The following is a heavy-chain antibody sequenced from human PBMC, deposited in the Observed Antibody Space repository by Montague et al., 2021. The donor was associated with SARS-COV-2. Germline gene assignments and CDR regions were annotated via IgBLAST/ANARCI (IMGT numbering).Heavy chain of an antibody. J-gene: IGHJ6*02. CDR1: GGSISSSSYY. CDR3: ARRVTGTTVHYYYYGMGV. D-gene: IGHD1-20*01. Sequence: SETLSLTCTVSGGSISSSSYYWGWIRQPPGKGLEWIGSIYYSGSTYYNPSLKSRVTIPVDTSKNQFSLTLSSVTAADTAVYSCARRVTGTTVHYYYYGMGVWGQGTTVTVSS. V-gene: IGHV4-39*01. CDR2: IYYSGST.